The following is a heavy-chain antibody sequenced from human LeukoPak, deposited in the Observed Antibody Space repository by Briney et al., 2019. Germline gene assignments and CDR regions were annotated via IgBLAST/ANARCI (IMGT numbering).Heavy chain of an antibody. V-gene: IGHV3-66*01. CDR1: GFTVSSNY. CDR3: ARGTVTMVDY. D-gene: IGHD3-10*01. CDR2: IYSGGST. Sequence: PGGSLRLSCAASGFTVSSNYMSWVRQAPGRGLEWVSAIYSGGSTYYADSVKGRFIISRDNSKNTLFLQMNSLRAGDTAVYYCARGTVTMVDYWGQGTLVTVSS. J-gene: IGHJ4*02.